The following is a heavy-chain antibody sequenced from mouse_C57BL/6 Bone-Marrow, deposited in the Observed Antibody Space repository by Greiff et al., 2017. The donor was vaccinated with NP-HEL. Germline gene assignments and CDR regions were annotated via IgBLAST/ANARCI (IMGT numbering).Heavy chain of an antibody. CDR3: AIIYYDSYFDY. J-gene: IGHJ2*01. CDR2: IGPGSGST. V-gene: IGHV1-77*01. Sequence: VQLQQSGAELVKPGASVKISCKASGYTFTDYYINWVKQRPGQGLEWLGKIGPGSGSTYYNEKFKGKATLTADKSSSTAYMQLSSLTSEDSAVYFCAIIYYDSYFDYGGQGTTLTVSS. CDR1: GYTFTDYY. D-gene: IGHD2-4*01.